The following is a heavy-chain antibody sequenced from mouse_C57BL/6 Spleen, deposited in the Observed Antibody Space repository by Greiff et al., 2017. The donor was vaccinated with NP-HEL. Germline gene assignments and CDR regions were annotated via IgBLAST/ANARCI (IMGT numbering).Heavy chain of an antibody. J-gene: IGHJ4*01. Sequence: VKLMESGAELARPGASVKMSCKASGYTFTSYTMHWVKQRPGQGLEWIGYINPSSGYTKYNQKFKDKATLTADKSSSTAYMQLSSLTSEDSAVYYCARGSSYPHAMDYWGQGTSVTVSS. CDR2: INPSSGYT. D-gene: IGHD1-1*01. V-gene: IGHV1-4*01. CDR3: ARGSSYPHAMDY. CDR1: GYTFTSYT.